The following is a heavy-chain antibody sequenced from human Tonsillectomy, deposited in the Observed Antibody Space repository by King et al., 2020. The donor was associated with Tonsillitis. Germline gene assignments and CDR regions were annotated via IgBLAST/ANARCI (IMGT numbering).Heavy chain of an antibody. J-gene: IGHJ4*02. Sequence: VQLVQSGAEVKKPGASVKVSCKASGYTFTDYYMYWVRQAPGQGLECMGWIIPNSGGTKSAQRFQGRLTMTRDTSISTAYMELSSLGSDDTAVYYCARTGRYCSGDTCYSYFDYWGQGTLVAV. CDR2: IIPNSGGT. CDR3: ARTGRYCSGDTCYSYFDY. D-gene: IGHD2-15*01. V-gene: IGHV1-2*02. CDR1: GYTFTDYY.